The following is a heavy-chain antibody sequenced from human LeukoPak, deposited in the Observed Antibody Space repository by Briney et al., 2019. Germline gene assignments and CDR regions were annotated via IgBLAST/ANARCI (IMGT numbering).Heavy chain of an antibody. CDR2: IKQDGSEE. J-gene: IGHJ4*02. CDR1: GFTFSSHW. D-gene: IGHD4-17*01. Sequence: GGSLRLSCAASGFTFSSHWMSWVRQAPGKGLEWVANIKQDGSEEYYVDSVKGRFTISRDNAKNSLYLQMNSLRAEDTAVYYCARGRLSYGALDYWGQGTLVTVSS. V-gene: IGHV3-7*01. CDR3: ARGRLSYGALDY.